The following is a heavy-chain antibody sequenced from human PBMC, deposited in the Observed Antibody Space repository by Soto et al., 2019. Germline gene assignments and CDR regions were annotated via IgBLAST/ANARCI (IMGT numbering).Heavy chain of an antibody. CDR2: IIPIFGTA. CDR1: GGTFSNYA. V-gene: IGHV1-69*13. J-gene: IGHJ6*02. Sequence: SVKVSCKASGGTFSNYAISWVRQAPGQGLEWMGGIIPIFGTANYAQKFQGRVTITADESTSTAYMELSSLRSEDTAVYYCARDYPADGRLKYYYYYYGMDVWGQGTTVTVSS. CDR3: ARDYPADGRLKYYYYYYGMDV.